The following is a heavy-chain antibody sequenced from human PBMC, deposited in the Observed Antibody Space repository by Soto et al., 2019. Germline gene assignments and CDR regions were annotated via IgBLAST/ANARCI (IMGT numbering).Heavy chain of an antibody. D-gene: IGHD5-12*01. CDR3: ARRRFSINDAFDI. CDR2: IYPGDSDT. CDR1: GYSFTSYL. J-gene: IGHJ3*02. V-gene: IGHV5-51*01. Sequence: GESLKISCKGSGYSFTSYLIGLVRQMPGKGLEWMGIIYPGDSDTRYSPSFQGQVTISADKSISTAYLQWSSLKASDTAMYYCARRRFSINDAFDIWGQGTMVTVSS.